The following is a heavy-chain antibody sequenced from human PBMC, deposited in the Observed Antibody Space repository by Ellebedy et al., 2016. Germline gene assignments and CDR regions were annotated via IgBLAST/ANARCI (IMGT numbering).Heavy chain of an antibody. V-gene: IGHV3-21*01. CDR1: GFTFSRYS. Sequence: GESLKISXVASGFTFSRYSMNWVRQAPGKGLEWVSSISSSSSYIYYADSVKGRFTVSRDNAKNSLSLQMNSLRAEDTAVYYCAREGYCSSASCYYRYGVDVWGQGTTVTVSS. CDR2: ISSSSSYI. CDR3: AREGYCSSASCYYRYGVDV. J-gene: IGHJ6*02. D-gene: IGHD2-2*01.